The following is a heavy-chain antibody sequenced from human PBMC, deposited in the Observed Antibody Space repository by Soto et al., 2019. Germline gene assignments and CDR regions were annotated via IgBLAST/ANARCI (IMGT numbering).Heavy chain of an antibody. CDR1: GFTFSNAW. V-gene: IGHV3-15*01. CDR3: TTAPLRYCSSTSCYHWYFDL. D-gene: IGHD2-2*01. CDR2: IKIKTDGGTT. J-gene: IGHJ2*01. Sequence: GGSLRLSCAASGFTFSNAWISWVRQAPGKGLEWVGRIKIKTDGGTTDYAAPVKGRFTISRDDSKNTLYLQMNSLKTEDTAVYYCTTAPLRYCSSTSCYHWYFDLWGRGTLVTVSS.